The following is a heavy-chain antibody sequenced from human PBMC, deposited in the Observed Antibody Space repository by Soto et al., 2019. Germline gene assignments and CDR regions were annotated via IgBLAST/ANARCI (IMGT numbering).Heavy chain of an antibody. CDR3: ARGPEATVNAVGY. CDR1: GGSISSGGYY. J-gene: IGHJ4*02. D-gene: IGHD4-17*01. V-gene: IGHV4-31*03. CDR2: IYYSGST. Sequence: QVQLQESGPGLVKPSQTLSLTCTVSGGSISSGGYYWSWIRQHPGKGREWIGYIYYSGSTDYNPSLKSRVTIAVDTSKNQFYLKLSSVTAADTAVYYCARGPEATVNAVGYWGQGTLVTVSS.